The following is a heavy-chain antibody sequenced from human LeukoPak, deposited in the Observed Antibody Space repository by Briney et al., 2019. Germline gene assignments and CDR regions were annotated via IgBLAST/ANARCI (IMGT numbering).Heavy chain of an antibody. J-gene: IGHJ6*02. D-gene: IGHD6-6*01. CDR2: IYYSGST. CDR1: GGSISSSSYC. Sequence: SETLSLTCTVSGGSISSSSYCWGWPRQPPGKGLEWIGSIYYSGSTYYNPSLKSRVTISVDTSKNQFSLKLSSVTAADTAVYYCASLARPYYYYGMDVWAKGPRSPSP. V-gene: IGHV4-39*01. CDR3: ASLARPYYYYGMDV.